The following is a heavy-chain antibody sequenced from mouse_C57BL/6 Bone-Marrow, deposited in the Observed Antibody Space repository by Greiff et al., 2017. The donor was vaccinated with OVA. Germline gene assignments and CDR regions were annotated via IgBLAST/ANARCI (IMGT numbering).Heavy chain of an antibody. CDR1: GFTFSSYG. J-gene: IGHJ3*01. CDR2: ISSGGSYT. Sequence: EVQLQQSGGDLVKPGGSLKLSCAASGFTFSSYGMSWVRQTPDKRLEWVATISSGGSYTYYPDSVKGRFTMSRDTSKNTLYMQLRSLKSEDTAMYYCARVSAWFAYWGQGTLVTVSA. D-gene: IGHD1-3*01. CDR3: ARVSAWFAY. V-gene: IGHV5-6*01.